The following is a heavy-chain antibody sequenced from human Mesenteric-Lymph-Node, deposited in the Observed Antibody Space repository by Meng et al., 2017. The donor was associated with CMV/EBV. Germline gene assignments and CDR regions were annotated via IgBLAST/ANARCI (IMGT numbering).Heavy chain of an antibody. J-gene: IGHJ6*02. CDR2: ISYDGSNK. V-gene: IGHV3-30-3*01. D-gene: IGHD6-6*01. Sequence: GESLKISCAASGFTFSSYAMHWVRQAPGKGLEWVAVISYDGSNKYYADSVKGRFTISRDNAKNSVNLQMNSLRAEDTAVYHCVRGGYQLESDGMDVWGQGTTVTVSS. CDR3: VRGGYQLESDGMDV. CDR1: GFTFSSYA.